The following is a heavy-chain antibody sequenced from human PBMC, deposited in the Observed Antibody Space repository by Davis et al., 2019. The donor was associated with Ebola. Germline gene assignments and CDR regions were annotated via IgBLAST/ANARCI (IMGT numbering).Heavy chain of an antibody. CDR3: ATGDYYDSSGPFDY. Sequence: SVKVSCKASGGTFSSYAISWVRQAPGQGLEWMGGIIPIFGTANYAQKLQGRVTMTTDTSTSTAYMELRSLRSDDTAVYYCATGDYYDSSGPFDYWGQGTLVTVSS. CDR1: GGTFSSYA. CDR2: IIPIFGTA. J-gene: IGHJ4*02. V-gene: IGHV1-69*05. D-gene: IGHD3-22*01.